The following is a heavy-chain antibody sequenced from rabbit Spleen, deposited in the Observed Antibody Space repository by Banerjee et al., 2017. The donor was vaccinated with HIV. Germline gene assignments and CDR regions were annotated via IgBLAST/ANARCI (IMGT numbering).Heavy chain of an antibody. J-gene: IGHJ4*01. CDR2: IYNGDIGSRT. V-gene: IGHV1S45*01. CDR3: ARDAGSGPYIDGYFSL. CDR1: GFSFSSGYD. D-gene: IGHD8-1*01. Sequence: QEQLKESGGGLVQPGGSLTLSCKASGFSFSSGYDMCWVRQAPGKGPEWIACIYNGDIGSRTYYATWAKGRFTISKTSTTVTLQMTSLTAADTATYFCARDAGSGPYIDGYFSLWGPGTLVTVS.